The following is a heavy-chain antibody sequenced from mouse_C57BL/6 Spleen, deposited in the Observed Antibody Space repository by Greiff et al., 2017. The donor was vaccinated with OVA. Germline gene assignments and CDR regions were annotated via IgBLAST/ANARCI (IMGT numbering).Heavy chain of an antibody. CDR1: GFTFSSYA. CDR2: ISSGGDYI. Sequence: EVKLVESGEGLVKPGGSLKLSCAASGFTFSSYAMSWVRQTPEKRLEWVAYISSGGDYIYYADTVKGRFTISRDNARNTLYLQMSSLKSEDTAMYYCTRDPSDGNYNFDDWGQGTTLTVSS. D-gene: IGHD2-1*01. J-gene: IGHJ2*01. V-gene: IGHV5-9-1*02. CDR3: TRDPSDGNYNFDD.